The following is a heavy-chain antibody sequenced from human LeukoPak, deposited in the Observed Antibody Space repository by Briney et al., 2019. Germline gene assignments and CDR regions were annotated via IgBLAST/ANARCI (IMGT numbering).Heavy chain of an antibody. V-gene: IGHV3-15*01. CDR2: IKSKSEGETT. Sequence: GRSLRLSCAASGFTFSSYAMHWVRQAPGKGLEWVGHIKSKSEGETTDFAAPVKGRFTISRDDSKNTVYLQMNSLKTEDTAVYYCATPPGYWGSAPFDFWGQGTVVTVSS. CDR1: GFTFSSYA. CDR3: ATPPGYWGSAPFDF. J-gene: IGHJ4*02. D-gene: IGHD7-27*01.